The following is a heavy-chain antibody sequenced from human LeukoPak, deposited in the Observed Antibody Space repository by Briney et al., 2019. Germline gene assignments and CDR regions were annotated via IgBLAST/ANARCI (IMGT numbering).Heavy chain of an antibody. CDR1: GFTFSSYA. V-gene: IGHV3-23*01. CDR3: AKDGTYSSGWYRRVDY. CDR2: ISGSGGST. D-gene: IGHD6-19*01. J-gene: IGHJ4*02. Sequence: PGGPLRLSCAASGFTFSSYAMSWVRQAPGKGLEWDSAISGSGGSTYYADSVKGRFTISRDNSKNTLYLQMNSLRAEDTAVYYCAKDGTYSSGWYRRVDYWGQGTLVTVSS.